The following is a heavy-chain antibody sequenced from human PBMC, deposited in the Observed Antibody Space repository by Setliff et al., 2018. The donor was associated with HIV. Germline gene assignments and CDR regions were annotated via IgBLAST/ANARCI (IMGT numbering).Heavy chain of an antibody. CDR3: ARLPDINSWPFDY. CDR2: LHLSGDT. J-gene: IGHJ4*02. D-gene: IGHD6-13*01. CDR1: GDSINSGTYY. V-gene: IGHV4-61*02. Sequence: PSETLSLTCTVSGDSINSGTYYWSWIRQPAGKGLEWIGRLHLSGDTNYNPSLKSRVTMSIDTSKNQFSLKLTSVTAADTAVYYCARLPDINSWPFDYWARGTLVTVSS.